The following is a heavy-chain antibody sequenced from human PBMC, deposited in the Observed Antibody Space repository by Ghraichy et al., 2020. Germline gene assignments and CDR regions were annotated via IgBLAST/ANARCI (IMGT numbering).Heavy chain of an antibody. D-gene: IGHD5-18*01. CDR1: GFNFDDYG. CDR3: ARLRGYTYGPLDF. CDR2: INWNSGTI. J-gene: IGHJ4*02. V-gene: IGHV3-9*01. Sequence: SLNISCAASGFNFDDYGMSWVRQAPGKGLEWVSGINWNSGTIGYADSVKGRFTISRDNAKNSLYLQMNSLRPEDTALYYCARLRGYTYGPLDFWGQGILVTVSS.